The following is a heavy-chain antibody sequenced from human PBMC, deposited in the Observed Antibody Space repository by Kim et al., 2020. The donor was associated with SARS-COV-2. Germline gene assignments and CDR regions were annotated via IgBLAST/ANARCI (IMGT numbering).Heavy chain of an antibody. V-gene: IGHV4-34*01. CDR1: GGSFSGYY. CDR3: ARERIGRDGYNFDY. Sequence: SETLSLTCAVYGGSFSGYYWSWIRQPPGKGLEWMGEINHNGSTNYNPSLKSRVTISVDTSKNQFSLKLSSVTAADTAVYYCARERIGRDGYNFDYWGQGTLVTVSS. CDR2: INHNGST. J-gene: IGHJ4*02. D-gene: IGHD5-12*01.